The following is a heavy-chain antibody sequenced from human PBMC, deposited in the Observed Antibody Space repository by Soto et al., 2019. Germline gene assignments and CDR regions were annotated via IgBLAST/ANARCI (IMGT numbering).Heavy chain of an antibody. V-gene: IGHV4-31*03. D-gene: IGHD4-17*01. CDR2: IHYTGRT. J-gene: IGHJ2*01. Sequence: PSETLSLTCTVSGGSISSGGDYWSWIRQHPGKGLEWIGYIHYTGRTFYNPSLKSRVTISVDTSKNQFSLKVSSLTAADMAVYYCARETTKGHYGDPYWYFDLWGRGTLVT. CDR3: ARETTKGHYGDPYWYFDL. CDR1: GGSISSGGDY.